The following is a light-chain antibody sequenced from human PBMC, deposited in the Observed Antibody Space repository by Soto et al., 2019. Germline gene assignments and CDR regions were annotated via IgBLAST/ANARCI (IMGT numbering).Light chain of an antibody. CDR2: EVN. V-gene: IGLV2-8*01. Sequence: QSALTQPPSASGSPGQSVTISCTGTSSDVGGYNYVSWYQHHPGKAPKLMIYEVNKRPSGVPDRFSGSKSGNTASLTVSGLQAEDEADYYCNSYTGWIYVFGPGTKLTVL. CDR1: SSDVGGYNY. J-gene: IGLJ1*01. CDR3: NSYTGWIYV.